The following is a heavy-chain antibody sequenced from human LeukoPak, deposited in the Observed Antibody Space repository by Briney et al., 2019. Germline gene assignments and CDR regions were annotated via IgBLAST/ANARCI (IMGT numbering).Heavy chain of an antibody. J-gene: IGHJ6*03. V-gene: IGHV1-8*01. D-gene: IGHD1-1*01. CDR1: GYTLTTYE. CDR2: INPNLGNT. Sequence: ASVKVSCKASGYTLTTYEINWVRQAPGQGLEWIGRINPNLGNTDYAQKFQGRVAITRNTSISIAYMELSSLRSEDTAVYYCARDWNYFYSYFMDVWGQGTTVIVSS. CDR3: ARDWNYFYSYFMDV.